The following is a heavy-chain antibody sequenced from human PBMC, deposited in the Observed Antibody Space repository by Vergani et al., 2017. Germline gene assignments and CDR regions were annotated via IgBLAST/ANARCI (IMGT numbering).Heavy chain of an antibody. Sequence: VQVVQSGAEVKKSGASVKVSCKTSGYTFSNYYMHWVRQAPGQGLGWMGIIYPADSDTRYSPSFQGQVTISADKSISTAFLHWDSLKASVTALYYCARHTTYTDSWGQGTLVTVSS. V-gene: IGHV5-51*01. CDR2: IYPADSDT. CDR3: ARHTTYTDS. CDR1: GYTFSNYY. D-gene: IGHD1-1*01. J-gene: IGHJ4*02.